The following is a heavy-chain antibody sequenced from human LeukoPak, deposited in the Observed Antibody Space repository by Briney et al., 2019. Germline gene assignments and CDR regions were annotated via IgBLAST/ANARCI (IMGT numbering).Heavy chain of an antibody. CDR3: ARVPRIAAPGTPRTYNWFDP. J-gene: IGHJ5*02. V-gene: IGHV3-7*01. D-gene: IGHD6-13*01. Sequence: GGSPRLSCAASGFTFSTYWMSWVRQAPGKGLEWVANINQDGSEKYYVDSVKGRFTISRDNAKNSLYLQMNSLRAEDTAVYYCARVPRIAAPGTPRTYNWFDPWGQGTLVTVSS. CDR2: INQDGSEK. CDR1: GFTFSTYW.